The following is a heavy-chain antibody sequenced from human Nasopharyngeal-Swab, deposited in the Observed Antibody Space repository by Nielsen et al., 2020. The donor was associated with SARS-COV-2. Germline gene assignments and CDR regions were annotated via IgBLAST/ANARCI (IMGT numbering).Heavy chain of an antibody. J-gene: IGHJ4*02. Sequence: SEALSLTCAVYGGSFSGYYWSWIRQSPGTGLGWIGEINRRGSINYNLSLKSRVTISVETSKNQFSLKLSSVTAADTAVYYCARGRGITVTTPSPVFDYWGQGTLVTVSS. D-gene: IGHD1-20*01. CDR2: INRRGSI. CDR1: GGSFSGYY. CDR3: ARGRGITVTTPSPVFDY. V-gene: IGHV4-34*01.